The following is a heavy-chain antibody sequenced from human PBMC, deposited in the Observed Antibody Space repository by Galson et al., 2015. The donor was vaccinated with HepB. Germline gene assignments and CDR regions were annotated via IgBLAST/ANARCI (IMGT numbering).Heavy chain of an antibody. CDR2: IDWDDDK. Sequence: PALVKPTQTLTLTCTFSGFSLSTSGMCVSWIRQPPGKALEWLARIDWDDDKYYSTSLKTRLTISKDASKNQVVLTMTNMDPVDTATYYCARIHEYSSSWSTPSDWFDPWGQGTLVTVSS. D-gene: IGHD6-13*01. CDR1: GFSLSTSGMC. V-gene: IGHV2-70*11. CDR3: ARIHEYSSSWSTPSDWFDP. J-gene: IGHJ5*02.